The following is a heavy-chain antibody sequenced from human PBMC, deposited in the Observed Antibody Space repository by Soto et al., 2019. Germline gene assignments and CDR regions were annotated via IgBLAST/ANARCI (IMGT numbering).Heavy chain of an antibody. Sequence: LGESLKISCKGSGYSFTSYWIGWVRQMPGKGLEWMGIIYPGDSDTRYSPSFQGQVTISADKSISTAYLQWSSLKASDTAIYYCARSAAAGTYYYGVDVWGQGTTVTVSS. CDR2: IYPGDSDT. D-gene: IGHD6-13*01. CDR3: ARSAAAGTYYYGVDV. J-gene: IGHJ6*02. V-gene: IGHV5-51*01. CDR1: GYSFTSYW.